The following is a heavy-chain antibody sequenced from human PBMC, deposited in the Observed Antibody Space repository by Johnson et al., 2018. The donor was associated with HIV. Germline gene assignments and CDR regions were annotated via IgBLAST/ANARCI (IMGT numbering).Heavy chain of an antibody. J-gene: IGHJ3*02. Sequence: QVQLVESGGDLVKPGGSLRLSCAASGFIFSDYSMSWVRQAPGKGLEWVAVISYDGTNKYFADSVKGRFNISRDNSKNTLYLQMNSLRAEDAAVYYCAKPPSMGADAFDIWGQGTMVTVSS. V-gene: IGHV3-30*18. D-gene: IGHD3-16*01. CDR1: GFIFSDYS. CDR2: ISYDGTNK. CDR3: AKPPSMGADAFDI.